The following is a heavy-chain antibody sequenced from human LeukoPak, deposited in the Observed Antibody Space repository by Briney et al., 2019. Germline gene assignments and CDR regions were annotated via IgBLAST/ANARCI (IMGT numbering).Heavy chain of an antibody. J-gene: IGHJ4*02. CDR2: INPNSGGT. D-gene: IGHD6-13*01. CDR3: ARASSSSWENDY. CDR1: GYTFTGYY. V-gene: IGHV1-2*02. Sequence: ASVKVSSKASGYTFTGYYMHWVRQAPGQGLEWMGWINPNSGGTNYAQKFQGRVTMTRDTSISTAYMELSRLRSDDTAVYYCARASSSSWENDYWGQGTLVTVSS.